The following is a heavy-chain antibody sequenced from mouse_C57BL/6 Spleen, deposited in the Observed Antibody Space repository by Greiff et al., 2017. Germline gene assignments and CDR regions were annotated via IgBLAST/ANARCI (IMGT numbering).Heavy chain of an antibody. D-gene: IGHD3-2*02. Sequence: QVQLKQPGAELVKPGASVKLSCKASGYTFTSYWMQWVKQRPGQGLEWIGEIDPSDSYTNYNQKFKGKATLTVDTSSSTAYMQLSSLTSEDSAVYYCAKSQATSYAMDYWGQGTSVTVSS. J-gene: IGHJ4*01. CDR1: GYTFTSYW. CDR2: IDPSDSYT. V-gene: IGHV1-50*01. CDR3: AKSQATSYAMDY.